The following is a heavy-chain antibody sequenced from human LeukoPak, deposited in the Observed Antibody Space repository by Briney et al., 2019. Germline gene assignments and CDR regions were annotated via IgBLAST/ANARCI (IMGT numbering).Heavy chain of an antibody. CDR2: VKSKTDGGTT. CDR1: GFTFSNAW. Sequence: PGGSLRLSCAASGFTFSNAWMSWVRQAPGKGLEWVGRVKSKTDGGTTDYAAPVKGRFTISRDNSKNTLYLQMNSLRAEDTAVYYCAKDTYRASYWGQGTLVTVSS. V-gene: IGHV3-15*01. D-gene: IGHD5-18*01. CDR3: AKDTYRASY. J-gene: IGHJ4*02.